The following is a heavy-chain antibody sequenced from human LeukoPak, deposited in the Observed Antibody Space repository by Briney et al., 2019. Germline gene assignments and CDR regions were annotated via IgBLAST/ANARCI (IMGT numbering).Heavy chain of an antibody. J-gene: IGHJ4*02. V-gene: IGHV4-39*07. CDR2: IYYSGST. CDR3: ARILVVVVAATIDY. Sequence: SETLSLTCTVSGGSISISSYYWGWIRQPPGKGLEWIGSIYYSGSTYYNPSLKSRVTISVDTSKNQFSLKLSSVTAADTAVYYCARILVVVVAATIDYWGQGTLVTVSS. CDR1: GGSISISSYY. D-gene: IGHD2-15*01.